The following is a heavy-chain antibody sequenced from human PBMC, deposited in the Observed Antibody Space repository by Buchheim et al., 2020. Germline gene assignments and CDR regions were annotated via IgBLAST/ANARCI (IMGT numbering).Heavy chain of an antibody. CDR1: GGSINNYY. J-gene: IGHJ4*02. CDR3: ASSPSLDRLYYFDY. D-gene: IGHD3/OR15-3a*01. Sequence: QVQLQESGPGLVRPSETLSLTCTVSGGSINNYYCAWVRQSPGKGLEWIGYIYYSGSTNYNPSLKSRVTISVDTSKNQFSLKLSSVTAADTAVYYCASSPSLDRLYYFDYWGQGTL. V-gene: IGHV4-59*01. CDR2: IYYSGST.